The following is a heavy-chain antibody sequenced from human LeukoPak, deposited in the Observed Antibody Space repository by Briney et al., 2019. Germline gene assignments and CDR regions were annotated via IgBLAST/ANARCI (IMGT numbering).Heavy chain of an antibody. Sequence: GGSLRLSCAASGLTFSSYWMSWVRQAPGKGLEWVGRIKHKRDGETTDYAAPVKGRFTISRDDSKNMLYLEMNSLKIEDTAVYYCTTVTMVRDYDYWGQGTLVTVSS. D-gene: IGHD3-10*01. J-gene: IGHJ4*02. CDR1: GLTFSSYW. CDR2: IKHKRDGETT. V-gene: IGHV3-15*01. CDR3: TTVTMVRDYDY.